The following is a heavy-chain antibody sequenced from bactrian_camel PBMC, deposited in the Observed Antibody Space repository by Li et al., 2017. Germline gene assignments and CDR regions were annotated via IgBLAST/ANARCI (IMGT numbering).Heavy chain of an antibody. CDR3: ATDLAVIGV. CDR2: IDSSGSGT. J-gene: IGHJ4*01. Sequence: HVQLVESGGGLVQPGGTLKLSCAASGFTISGYWMYWVRQAPGKGLEWVSTIDSSGSGTYYAEFVKGRWTISRDNAKNTVYLQMNSLNSEDTALYYCATDLAVIGVWGQGTQVTVS. V-gene: IGHV3S1*01. D-gene: IGHD1*01. CDR1: GFTISGYW.